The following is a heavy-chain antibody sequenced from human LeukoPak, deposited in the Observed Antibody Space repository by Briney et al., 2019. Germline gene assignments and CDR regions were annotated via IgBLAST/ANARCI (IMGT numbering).Heavy chain of an antibody. V-gene: IGHV4-38-2*02. J-gene: IGHJ3*02. CDR2: IYHSGST. D-gene: IGHD3-3*01. Sequence: PSETLSLTCTVSGYSLSSGYYWGWIRQPPGKGLEGIGSIYHSGSTYYNPSLKSRVTISVDTSKNQFSLKLSSVTAADTAVYYCARDDFWSGPDAFDIWGQGTMVTVSS. CDR1: GYSLSSGYY. CDR3: ARDDFWSGPDAFDI.